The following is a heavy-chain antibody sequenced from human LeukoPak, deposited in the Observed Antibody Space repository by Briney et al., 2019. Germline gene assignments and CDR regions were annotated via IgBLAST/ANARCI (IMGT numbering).Heavy chain of an antibody. CDR2: ISYDGSNK. J-gene: IGHJ3*02. V-gene: IGHV3-30*04. CDR1: GFTFSGYA. Sequence: GGSLRLSCAASGFTFSGYAMHWVRQAPGKGLEWVAVISYDGSNKYYADSVKGRFTISRDNSKNTLYLQMNSLRAEDTAVYYCARGPLGSSGSGDAFDIWGQGTMVTVSS. D-gene: IGHD3-22*01. CDR3: ARGPLGSSGSGDAFDI.